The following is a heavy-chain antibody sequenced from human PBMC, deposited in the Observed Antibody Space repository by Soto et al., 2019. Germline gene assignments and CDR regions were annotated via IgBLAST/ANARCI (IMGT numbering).Heavy chain of an antibody. CDR2: INPNGGVT. J-gene: IGHJ6*03. CDR1: GDSFNDYY. Sequence: QVQLVQSGAEVRKPGASVTVSCRSSGDSFNDYYIHWVRQAPGQGFGWMGWINPNGGVTKYAQKFQGWVSMTRDTSITTVYMQLSRLRSDDTAVYYCARESGGATATLDYYYFDMDVWGTGTTVTVSS. V-gene: IGHV1-2*04. CDR3: ARESGGATATLDYYYFDMDV. D-gene: IGHD5-12*01.